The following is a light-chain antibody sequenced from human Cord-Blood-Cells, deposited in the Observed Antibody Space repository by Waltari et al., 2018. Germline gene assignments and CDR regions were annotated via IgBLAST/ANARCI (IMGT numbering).Light chain of an antibody. V-gene: IGKV1-39*01. J-gene: IGKJ1*01. CDR1: QSISSY. Sequence: DIQMTQSPSSLSASVRDRVTITCRASQSISSYLNWYQQKPGKAPKLLIYAASSLQSGVPSRFSGSGSGTDFTLTISSLQPEDFATYYCQQNNSNPWTFGQGTKVEIK. CDR2: AAS. CDR3: QQNNSNPWT.